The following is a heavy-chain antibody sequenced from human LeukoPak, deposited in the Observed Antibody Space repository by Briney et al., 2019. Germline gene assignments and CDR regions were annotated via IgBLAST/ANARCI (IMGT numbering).Heavy chain of an antibody. CDR3: ARTRISMIVVATGYFDY. CDR2: IYYSGST. J-gene: IGHJ4*02. Sequence: SETLSLTCTVSAGSISSSSYYWGWIRLPPGKGLEWIGSIYYSGSTYYNPSLKSRVTISVDTSKNQFSLKLSSVTAADTAVYYCARTRISMIVVATGYFDYWGQGTLVTVSS. CDR1: AGSISSSSYY. V-gene: IGHV4-39*01. D-gene: IGHD3-22*01.